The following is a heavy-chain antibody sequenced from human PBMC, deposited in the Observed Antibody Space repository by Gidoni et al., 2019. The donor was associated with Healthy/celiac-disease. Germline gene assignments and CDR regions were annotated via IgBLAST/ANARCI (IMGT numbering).Heavy chain of an antibody. CDR2: ISGSGGST. V-gene: IGHV3-23*01. CDR1: GFTFGSYA. Sequence: EVQLLAHGGGLVQHGGSLRISCAASGFTFGSYAMSWVSQAPGKGLEWGSSISGSGGSTYYADAVKGRCTISRDNSKNTMYMQMNSLRAEDTAVYYCAKDHGYSSGWFDYWGQGTLVTVSS. J-gene: IGHJ4*02. D-gene: IGHD6-19*01. CDR3: AKDHGYSSGWFDY.